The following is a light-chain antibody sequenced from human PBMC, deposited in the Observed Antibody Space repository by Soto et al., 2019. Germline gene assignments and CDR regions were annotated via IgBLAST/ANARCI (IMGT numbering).Light chain of an antibody. CDR2: DAS. J-gene: IGKJ1*01. Sequence: DIQMTQSPSTLSASVGDRVTITCRASQSISSWLAWYQQKPGKAPKLLIYDASSLESGVPSRFSGSGSGTEFTLTISSLQPDDFATYYCHQYNSYSSTFGQGTKVDIK. CDR1: QSISSW. CDR3: HQYNSYSST. V-gene: IGKV1-5*01.